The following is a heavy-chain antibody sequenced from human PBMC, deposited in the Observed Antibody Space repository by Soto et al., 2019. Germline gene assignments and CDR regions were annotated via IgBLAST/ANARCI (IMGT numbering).Heavy chain of an antibody. CDR1: GDTFSTYT. J-gene: IGHJ6*02. CDR2: IIPRSATS. Sequence: QVQLVQSGAEVKKPGSSVKVSCKAAGDTFSTYTITWMRQAPGQGLEWMGGIIPRSATSNYAQKFQGRVTITADYSTNTSNMDLSRLRSESTAVYYCTREGLVLVPTTVNTKQYYYAMDVWGQGTTVTV. V-gene: IGHV1-69*12. CDR3: TREGLVLVPTTVNTKQYYYAMDV. D-gene: IGHD2-2*01.